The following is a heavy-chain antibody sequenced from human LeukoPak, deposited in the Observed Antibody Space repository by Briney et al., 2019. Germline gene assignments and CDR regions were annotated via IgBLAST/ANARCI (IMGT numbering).Heavy chain of an antibody. CDR3: ARDSSNYAPLGAFDI. CDR1: GFTFSSYN. D-gene: IGHD4-11*01. J-gene: IGHJ3*02. CDR2: ITSGSSYI. V-gene: IGHV3-21*01. Sequence: GGSLRLSCAASGFTFSSYNMNWVRQAPGQGLEWVSSITSGSSYIYYADSVKGRFTISRDNAKSSLYLQMNSLRAEDTAVYYCARDSSNYAPLGAFDIWGQGTMVTVSS.